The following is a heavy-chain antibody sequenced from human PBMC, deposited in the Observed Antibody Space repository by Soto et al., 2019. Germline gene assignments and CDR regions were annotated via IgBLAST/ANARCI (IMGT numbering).Heavy chain of an antibody. V-gene: IGHV3-30*18. D-gene: IGHD3-3*01. Sequence: GGSLRLSCAASGFTFSSYGMHWVRQAPGKGLEWVAVISYDGSNKYYADSVKGRFTISRDNSKNTLYLQMNSLRAEDTAVYYCAKDTIFGVVIPYYYYGMDVWGHGTTVTVSS. CDR1: GFTFSSYG. CDR2: ISYDGSNK. CDR3: AKDTIFGVVIPYYYYGMDV. J-gene: IGHJ6*02.